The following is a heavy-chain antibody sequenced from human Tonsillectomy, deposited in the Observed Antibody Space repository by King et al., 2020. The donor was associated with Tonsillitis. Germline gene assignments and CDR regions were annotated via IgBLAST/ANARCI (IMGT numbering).Heavy chain of an antibody. J-gene: IGHJ4*02. CDR2: IYNSGNT. Sequence: VQLQESGPGLVKPSETLSLTCTVSGGSISSYYWSWIRQPAGKGLEWIGRIYNSGNTNYNPSPKSRVTMSVDTSKNQFSLNLTSVTAADTAVYYCARETRELRFFDFWGQGTLVTVSS. V-gene: IGHV4-4*07. CDR3: ARETRELRFFDF. CDR1: GGSISSYY. D-gene: IGHD1-7*01.